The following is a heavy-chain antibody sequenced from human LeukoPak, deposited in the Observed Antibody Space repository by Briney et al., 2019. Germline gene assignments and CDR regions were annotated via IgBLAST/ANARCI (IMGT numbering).Heavy chain of an antibody. V-gene: IGHV4-59*12. CDR2: IYYSGST. CDR1: GGSISSYY. J-gene: IGHJ3*02. D-gene: IGHD6-19*01. Sequence: PSETLSLTCTVSGGSISSYYWSWLRQPPGKGLEWIGYIYYSGSTNYNPSLKSRVTISVDTSKNQFSLKLSSVTAADTAVYYCARVRAVADDAFDIWGQGTMVTVSS. CDR3: ARVRAVADDAFDI.